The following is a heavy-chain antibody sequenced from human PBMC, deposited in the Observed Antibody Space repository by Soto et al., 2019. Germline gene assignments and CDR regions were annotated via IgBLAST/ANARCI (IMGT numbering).Heavy chain of an antibody. Sequence: EFQRISYKGSGYNFTSYLLVRVRQMTGKGLDWMGIIYPGDSDTRYSPSFQGQVTISADKSISTAYLQWSSLKASDTAIYYCARHNPIAARSGFDDWGQGTLVTVSS. J-gene: IGHJ4*02. CDR1: GYNFTSYL. V-gene: IGHV5-51*01. CDR2: IYPGDSDT. D-gene: IGHD6-6*01. CDR3: ARHNPIAARSGFDD.